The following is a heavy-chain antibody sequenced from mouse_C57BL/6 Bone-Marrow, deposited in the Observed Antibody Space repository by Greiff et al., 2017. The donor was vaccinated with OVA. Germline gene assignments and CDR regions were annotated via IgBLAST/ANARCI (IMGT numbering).Heavy chain of an antibody. Sequence: EVMLVESGGGLVKPGGSLKLSCAASGFTFSDYGMHWVRQAPEKGLEWVAYISSGSSTIYYADTVKGRFTISRDNATNTLFLQMTSLRSDDTAMYYCATFYSPFAYWGQGTLVTVSA. CDR2: ISSGSSTI. D-gene: IGHD2-12*01. CDR1: GFTFSDYG. J-gene: IGHJ3*01. CDR3: ATFYSPFAY. V-gene: IGHV5-17*01.